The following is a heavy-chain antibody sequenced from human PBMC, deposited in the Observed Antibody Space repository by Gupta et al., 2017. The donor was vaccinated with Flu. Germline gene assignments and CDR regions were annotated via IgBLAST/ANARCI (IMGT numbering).Heavy chain of an antibody. D-gene: IGHD3-3*01. CDR3: ATSRTLEY. Sequence: EVQLVESGGGLVQPGGSLRPSGAASAFTLSSYWMSWVRQDPGKGLEWVANIKQDGSEKYYVDSVKGRFTISRDNAKNSLYLQMDSLSAEDTAVYYCATSRTLEYWGQGTLVTVSS. J-gene: IGHJ4*02. CDR1: AFTLSSYW. V-gene: IGHV3-7*01. CDR2: IKQDGSEK.